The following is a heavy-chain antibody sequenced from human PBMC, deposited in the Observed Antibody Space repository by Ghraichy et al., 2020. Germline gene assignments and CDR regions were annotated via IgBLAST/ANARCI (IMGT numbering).Heavy chain of an antibody. D-gene: IGHD3-10*01. Sequence: GGSLRLSCAASEFTFEDYAMHWVRQVPGKGLEWVSGITWNSDTIAYADSVKGRFTISRDNAKNSLYLQMNSLRVDNTALYYCVKADDPWPWQNSGFDYWGQRTLVTVAS. CDR3: VKADDPWPWQNSGFDY. J-gene: IGHJ4*02. V-gene: IGHV3-9*01. CDR2: ITWNSDTI. CDR1: EFTFEDYA.